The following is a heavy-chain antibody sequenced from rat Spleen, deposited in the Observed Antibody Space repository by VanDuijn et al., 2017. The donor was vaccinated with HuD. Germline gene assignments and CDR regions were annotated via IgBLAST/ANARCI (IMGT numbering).Heavy chain of an antibody. Sequence: EVKLVESGGGLVQPGNFLTLSCVASGFTFKNYGMHWIRQAPKKGLEWIGMIHFDGSKMYYADTVKGRVTISRDNSKNTLYLEMNSLRSEDTAMYYCAAGDWAGYWGQGTLVTVSS. CDR2: IHFDGSKM. J-gene: IGHJ3*01. D-gene: IGHD5-1*01. V-gene: IGHV5-54*01. CDR1: GFTFKNYG. CDR3: AAGDWAGY.